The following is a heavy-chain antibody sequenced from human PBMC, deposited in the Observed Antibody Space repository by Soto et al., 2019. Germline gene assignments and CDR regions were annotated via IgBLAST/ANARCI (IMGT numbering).Heavy chain of an antibody. CDR2: ISYDGSNK. V-gene: IGHV3-30-3*01. D-gene: IGHD2-15*01. CDR3: ARDRDIVVVVAATPPGDY. Sequence: GGSLRLSCAASGFTFSSYSMHWVRQAPGKGLERVAVISYDGSNKYYADSVKGRFTISRDNSKNTLYLQMNSLRAEDTAVYYCARDRDIVVVVAATPPGDYWGQGTLVTVSS. CDR1: GFTFSSYS. J-gene: IGHJ4*02.